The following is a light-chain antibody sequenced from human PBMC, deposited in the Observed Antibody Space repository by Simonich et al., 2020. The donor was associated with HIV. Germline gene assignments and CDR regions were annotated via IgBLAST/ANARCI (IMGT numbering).Light chain of an antibody. Sequence: DIQMTQSPSSVSASVGDRVTVTCRASQGISSWLAWYQQKPGKAPKLLMYAASTLQSGVPSRFSGSGSGTKFTLTITSLQPEDFATYYCQQAIGFPRTFGQGTKVEVK. CDR1: QGISSW. V-gene: IGKV1-12*01. CDR3: QQAIGFPRT. CDR2: AAS. J-gene: IGKJ1*01.